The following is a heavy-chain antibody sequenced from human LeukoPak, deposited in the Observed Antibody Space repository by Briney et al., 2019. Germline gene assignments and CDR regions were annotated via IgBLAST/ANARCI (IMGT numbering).Heavy chain of an antibody. J-gene: IGHJ5*02. V-gene: IGHV4-59*08. CDR3: ARQYGGFPNWFDP. D-gene: IGHD5-12*01. Sequence: KPSETLSLTCTVSGGSISNYYWSWIRQPPGKGLEWIGYIYYSGSTDYSPSLKSRVTISVDASKNQFSLKLSSVIAADTAVYYCARQYGGFPNWFDPWGQGALVTVSS. CDR1: GGSISNYY. CDR2: IYYSGST.